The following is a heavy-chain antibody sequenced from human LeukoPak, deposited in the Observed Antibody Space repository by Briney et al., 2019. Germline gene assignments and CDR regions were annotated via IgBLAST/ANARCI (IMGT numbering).Heavy chain of an antibody. CDR2: IKQDGSKK. CDR1: GFPFSSYW. D-gene: IGHD5-24*01. Sequence: GGSLRLSCVASGFPFSSYWMTWVRQAPGKGLEWVANIKQDGSKKSYVDSVKGRFTISRDNAKNSLYLQLNSLRAEDTAIYYCTRVGYIDEGIDYWGQGTLVTVSS. V-gene: IGHV3-7*04. CDR3: TRVGYIDEGIDY. J-gene: IGHJ4*02.